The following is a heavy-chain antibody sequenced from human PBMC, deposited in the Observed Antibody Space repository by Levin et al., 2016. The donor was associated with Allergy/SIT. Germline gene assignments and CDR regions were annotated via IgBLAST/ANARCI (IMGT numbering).Heavy chain of an antibody. CDR3: ARVNDAFDI. J-gene: IGHJ3*02. CDR1: GFTFSSYW. V-gene: IGHV3-7*01. Sequence: GESLKISCAASGFTFSSYWMSWVRQAPGKGLEWVANIKQDGSEKYYVDSVKGRFTISRDNAKNSLYLQMNSLRAEDTAVYYCARVNDAFDIWGQGTMVTVSS. CDR2: IKQDGSEK.